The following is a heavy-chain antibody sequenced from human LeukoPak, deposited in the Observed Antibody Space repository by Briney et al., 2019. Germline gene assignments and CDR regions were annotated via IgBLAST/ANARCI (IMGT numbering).Heavy chain of an antibody. Sequence: SETLSLTCAVYGGSFSGYYWSWIRQPPGKGLEWIGEINHSGSTNYNPSLKSRVTISVDTSKNQFSLKLSSVTAADTAVYYCASSSTVEPPFDYWAREPWSPSPQ. V-gene: IGHV4-34*01. CDR2: INHSGST. D-gene: IGHD4-23*01. J-gene: IGHJ4*02. CDR1: GGSFSGYY. CDR3: ASSSTVEPPFDY.